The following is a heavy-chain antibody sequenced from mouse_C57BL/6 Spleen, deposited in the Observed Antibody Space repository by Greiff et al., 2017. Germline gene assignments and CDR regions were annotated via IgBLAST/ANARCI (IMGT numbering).Heavy chain of an antibody. CDR1: GFNIKDDY. V-gene: IGHV14-4*01. D-gene: IGHD3-2*02. J-gene: IGHJ3*01. Sequence: EVQVVESGAELVRPGASVKLSCTASGFNIKDDYMHWVKQRPEQGLEWIGWIDPENGDTEYASKFQGKATITADTSSNTAYLQLSSLTSEDTAVYYCTRAAQATGFAYWGQGTLVTVSA. CDR3: TRAAQATGFAY. CDR2: IDPENGDT.